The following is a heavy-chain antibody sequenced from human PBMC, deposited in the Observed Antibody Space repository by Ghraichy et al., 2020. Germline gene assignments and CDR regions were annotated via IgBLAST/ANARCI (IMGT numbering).Heavy chain of an antibody. V-gene: IGHV1-8*01. D-gene: IGHD3-10*01. CDR1: GYPFTTFD. J-gene: IGHJ4*02. Sequence: ASVKVSCKASGYPFTTFDINWVRQATGQGLEWVGWLNPNSGNTGYAQKFQGRITMTRDTSISTAYMELSSLRSEDTAVYYCVITMLRGVIAANFDYWAQGTLVTVSS. CDR3: VITMLRGVIAANFDY. CDR2: LNPNSGNT.